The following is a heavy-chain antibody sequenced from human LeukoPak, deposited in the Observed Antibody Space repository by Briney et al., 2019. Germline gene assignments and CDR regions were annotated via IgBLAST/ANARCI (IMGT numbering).Heavy chain of an antibody. CDR3: ARRLTQYDCFDP. CDR1: GDSASSNSVT. J-gene: IGHJ5*02. CDR2: TYYRSTWYN. V-gene: IGHV6-1*01. D-gene: IGHD2-2*01. Sequence: SQTLSLTCAISGDSASSNSVTWNWIRQSPSRGLEWLGRTYYRSTWYNDYAVSVRGRITVNPDTSKNQFSLHLNSVTPEHTAVYYCARRLTQYDCFDPWGQGILVTVSS.